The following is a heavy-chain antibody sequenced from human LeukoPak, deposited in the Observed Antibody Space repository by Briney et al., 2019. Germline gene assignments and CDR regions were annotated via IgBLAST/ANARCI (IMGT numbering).Heavy chain of an antibody. CDR3: ARPYCGGDCYSEELPYFDY. J-gene: IGHJ4*02. CDR1: GFTFSSYW. D-gene: IGHD2-21*01. CDR2: IKQDGSEK. V-gene: IGHV3-7*01. Sequence: PGGSLRLSCAASGFTFSSYWMSWVRQAPGKGLEWVANIKQDGSEKYYVDSVKGRFTISRDNAKNSLYLQMNSLRAEDTAVYYCARPYCGGDCYSEELPYFDYWGQGTLVTVSS.